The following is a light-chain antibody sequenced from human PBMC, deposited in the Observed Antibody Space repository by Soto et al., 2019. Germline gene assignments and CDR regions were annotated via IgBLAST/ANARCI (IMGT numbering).Light chain of an antibody. V-gene: IGKV2-28*01. CDR3: MQALQTPQVQIT. J-gene: IGKJ4*01. CDR1: QILLHSDGKTY. CDR2: LGS. Sequence: DIVMTQTPLSLSVTPGQPASISCKSSQILLHSDGKTYLDWYLQKPGQSPQLLIYLGSNRASGVPDRFSGSGSGTDFTLKISRVEAEDVGVYYCMQALQTPQVQITFGGGTKVDIK.